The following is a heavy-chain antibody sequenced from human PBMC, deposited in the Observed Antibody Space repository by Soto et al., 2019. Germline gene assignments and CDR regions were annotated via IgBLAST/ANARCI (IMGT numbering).Heavy chain of an antibody. Sequence: QVQLVESGGGVVQPGRSLRLSCAASGFTFSSYGMHWVRQAPGKGLEWVAVISYDGSNKYYADSVKGRFTISRDNSKNTLYLQMNSLRAEDTAVYYCAKEGYDSSTYYFDYWGQGTLVTVSS. CDR2: ISYDGSNK. CDR3: AKEGYDSSTYYFDY. D-gene: IGHD3-22*01. CDR1: GFTFSSYG. V-gene: IGHV3-30*18. J-gene: IGHJ4*02.